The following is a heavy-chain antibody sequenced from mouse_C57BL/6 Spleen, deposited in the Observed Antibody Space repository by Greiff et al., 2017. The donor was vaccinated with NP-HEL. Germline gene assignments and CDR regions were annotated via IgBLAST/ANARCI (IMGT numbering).Heavy chain of an antibody. CDR2: IDPSDSYT. D-gene: IGHD2-5*01. CDR3: ARNPSNYSNYDRFAY. CDR1: GYTFTSYW. J-gene: IGHJ3*01. V-gene: IGHV1-59*01. Sequence: QVQLQQPGAELVQPGTSVKLSCKASGYTFTSYWMHWVKQRPGQGLEWIGVIDPSDSYTNYNQKFKGKATLTVDTSSSTAYMQLSSLTSEDSAVYYCARNPSNYSNYDRFAYWGQGTLVTVSA.